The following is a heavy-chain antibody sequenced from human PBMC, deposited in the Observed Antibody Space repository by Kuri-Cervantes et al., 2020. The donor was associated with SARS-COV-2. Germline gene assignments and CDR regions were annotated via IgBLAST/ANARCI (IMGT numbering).Heavy chain of an antibody. J-gene: IGHJ6*02. Sequence: ASVKVSCKVSGYTLTELSMHRVRQAPGQRLEWMGWINAGNGNTKYSQKFQGRVTITRDTSASTAYMELSSLRSEDTAVYYCARGGLRGPAVGYYGMDVWGQGTTVTVSS. D-gene: IGHD1-26*01. CDR2: INAGNGNT. CDR1: GYTLTELS. V-gene: IGHV1-3*01. CDR3: ARGGLRGPAVGYYGMDV.